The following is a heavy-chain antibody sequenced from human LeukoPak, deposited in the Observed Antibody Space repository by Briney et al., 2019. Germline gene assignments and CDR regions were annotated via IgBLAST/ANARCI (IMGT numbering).Heavy chain of an antibody. V-gene: IGHV3-30-3*01. CDR3: ARGKGRGYNGDYHFDY. J-gene: IGHJ4*02. D-gene: IGHD4-17*01. CDR1: GFTFRSYA. CDR2: ISFDGNVK. Sequence: GGSLRLSCAASGFTFRSYAIHWVRQAPGKGLEWVTFISFDGNVKYYADSVKGRFTISRDNAKNSLYLQMNSLRAEDTAVYYCARGKGRGYNGDYHFDYWGQGTLVTVSS.